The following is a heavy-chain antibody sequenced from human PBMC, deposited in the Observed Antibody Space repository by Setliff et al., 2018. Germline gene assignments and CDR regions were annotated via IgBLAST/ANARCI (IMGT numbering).Heavy chain of an antibody. CDR3: ARAPAYSSKPGSYAFDI. V-gene: IGHV1-18*01. J-gene: IGHJ3*02. CDR2: ISAYNGNT. Sequence: APVKVSCKASGYTFATNGISWVRQALGQGLEWMGWISAYNGNTNYAQKPQGRVTMTTDTSTSTAYMALRSLRSDDTAVYYCARAPAYSSKPGSYAFDIWGQGTMVTVSS. D-gene: IGHD6-13*01. CDR1: GYTFATNG.